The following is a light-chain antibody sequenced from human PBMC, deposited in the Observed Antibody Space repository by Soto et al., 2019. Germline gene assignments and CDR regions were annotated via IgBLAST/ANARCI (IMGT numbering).Light chain of an antibody. CDR2: GAS. CDR3: QHYNNWTPWT. Sequence: EIVITQSPATLSVSPGGRATLSCRASQSISDTLAWYQQKPGQAPRLLIHGASTRAPGFPARFSGSGSGTEITLTISSLKSEDVAIYYCQHYNNWTPWTFGQGTKVDIK. J-gene: IGKJ1*01. V-gene: IGKV3-15*01. CDR1: QSISDT.